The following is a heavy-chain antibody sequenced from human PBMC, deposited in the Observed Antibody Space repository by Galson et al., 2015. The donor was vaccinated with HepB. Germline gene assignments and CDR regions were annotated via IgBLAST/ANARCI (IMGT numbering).Heavy chain of an antibody. V-gene: IGHV3-21*01. CDR2: ISSSSSYI. CDR1: GFTFSSYS. CDR3: ARDDIVGANYFDY. D-gene: IGHD1-26*01. Sequence: SLRLSCAASGFTFSSYSMNWVRQAPGKGLEWVSSISSSSSYIYYADSVKGRFTISRDNAKNSLYLQMNSLRAEDTAVYYCARDDIVGANYFDYWGQGTLVTVSS. J-gene: IGHJ4*02.